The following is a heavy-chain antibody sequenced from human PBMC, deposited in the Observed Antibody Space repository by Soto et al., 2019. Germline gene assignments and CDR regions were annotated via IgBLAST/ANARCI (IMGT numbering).Heavy chain of an antibody. CDR3: ARGPTWLLLRGFDY. V-gene: IGHV4-34*01. CDR1: GGSFSGYY. CDR2: INHSGST. D-gene: IGHD3-22*01. Sequence: PSETLSLTCAVYGGSFSGYYLSWIRQPPGKGLEWIGEINHSGSTNYNPSLKSRVTISVDTSKNQFSLKLSSVTAADTAVYYCARGPTWLLLRGFDYWGQGTLVTVSS. J-gene: IGHJ4*02.